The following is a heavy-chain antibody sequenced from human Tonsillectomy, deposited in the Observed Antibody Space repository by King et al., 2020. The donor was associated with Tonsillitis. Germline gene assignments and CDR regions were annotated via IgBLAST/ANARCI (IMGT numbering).Heavy chain of an antibody. CDR3: VKERGGLAAAGRFDY. J-gene: IGHJ4*02. CDR1: GFTFSRYA. Sequence: VQLVESGGGWVQPGGSLRLSCAASGFTFSRYAMSWVRQAPGKGLEWVSAISGSRGSTYYADSVKGRFTISRDNSKNTMWLQMNSLRAEDTAVYYCVKERGGLAAAGRFDYWGQGNLVTVSS. V-gene: IGHV3-23*04. D-gene: IGHD6-13*01. CDR2: ISGSRGST.